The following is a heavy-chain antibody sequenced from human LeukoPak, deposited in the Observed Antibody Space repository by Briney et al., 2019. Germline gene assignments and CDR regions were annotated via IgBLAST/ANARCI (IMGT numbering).Heavy chain of an antibody. Sequence: PEGSLRLSCAAAGFTFSNYGMHWVRQAPGKGLEWVAAISSDGSNKVHADSVKGRFTISRDNSKNTLYLQMNSLRVEDTAVYYCASRIAAGYWGQGTLVTVSS. CDR1: GFTFSNYG. CDR3: ASRIAAGY. V-gene: IGHV3-30*19. J-gene: IGHJ4*02. D-gene: IGHD6-13*01. CDR2: ISSDGSNK.